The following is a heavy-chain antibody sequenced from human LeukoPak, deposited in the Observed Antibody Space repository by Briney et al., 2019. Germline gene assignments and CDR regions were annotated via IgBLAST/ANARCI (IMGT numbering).Heavy chain of an antibody. D-gene: IGHD3-22*01. Sequence: SETLSLTCTVSGGSLSSYYWSCIRQPPGEGLEWIGYIYYSGSTNYNPSLKSRVTISVDTSKNQFSLKLSSVTAADTAVYYCARVVRWIVVVTHPYYYYYMDVWGKGTTVTISS. CDR3: ARVVRWIVVVTHPYYYYYMDV. CDR1: GGSLSSYY. J-gene: IGHJ6*03. V-gene: IGHV4-59*01. CDR2: IYYSGST.